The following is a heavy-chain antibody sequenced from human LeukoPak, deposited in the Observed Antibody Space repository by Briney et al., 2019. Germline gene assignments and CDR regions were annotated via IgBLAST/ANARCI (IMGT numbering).Heavy chain of an antibody. V-gene: IGHV3-23*01. J-gene: IGHJ4*02. D-gene: IGHD1-26*01. CDR1: GFIFSNYA. CDR3: AKGRGSANSGSNY. Sequence: GGSLRLSCAASGFIFSNYAMSWVRQAPGKGLEWVSVIVGSGDSTYYAASVKGRFTISRDNSKNTLYLQMNSLSAEDTAVYYCAKGRGSANSGSNYWGQGTQVTVSS. CDR2: IVGSGDST.